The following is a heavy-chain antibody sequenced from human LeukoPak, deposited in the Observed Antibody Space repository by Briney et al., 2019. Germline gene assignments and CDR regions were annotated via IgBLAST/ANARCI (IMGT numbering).Heavy chain of an antibody. D-gene: IGHD3-16*02. CDR3: ARLSSDLSHFDY. J-gene: IGHJ4*02. CDR2: ISHSGSI. V-gene: IGHV4-4*02. CDR1: GGSISSSKW. Sequence: SETLSLTCVVSGGSISSSKWWSWVRQAPGKGLEWIGEISHSGSINYNPSFASRVTISVDKSKNQFSLSLTSVTAADTATYYCARLSSDLSHFDYWGQGTLASVSP.